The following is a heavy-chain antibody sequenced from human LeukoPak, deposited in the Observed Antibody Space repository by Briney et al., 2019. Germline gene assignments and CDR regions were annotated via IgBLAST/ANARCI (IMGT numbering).Heavy chain of an antibody. CDR2: INHSGST. CDR1: GGSFSGYY. Sequence: PSETLSLTCAVYGGSFSGYYWSWIRQPPGKGLEWIREINHSGSTNYNPSLKSRVTISVDTSKNQFSLKLSSVTAADTAVYYCARGTTGTTRAFDYWGQGTLVTVSS. D-gene: IGHD1-1*01. V-gene: IGHV4-34*01. J-gene: IGHJ4*02. CDR3: ARGTTGTTRAFDY.